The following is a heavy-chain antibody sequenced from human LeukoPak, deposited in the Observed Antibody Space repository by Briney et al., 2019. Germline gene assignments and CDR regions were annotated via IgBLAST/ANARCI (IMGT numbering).Heavy chain of an antibody. CDR3: ARVGSSGWYFDY. Sequence: SETLSLTCTVSGGSISSYYWSRIRQPPGKGLEWIGYIYYSGSTNYNPSLKSRVTISVDTSKNQFSLKLSSVTAADTAVYYCARVGSSGWYFDYWGQETLVTVSS. CDR1: GGSISSYY. CDR2: IYYSGST. V-gene: IGHV4-59*01. D-gene: IGHD6-19*01. J-gene: IGHJ4*02.